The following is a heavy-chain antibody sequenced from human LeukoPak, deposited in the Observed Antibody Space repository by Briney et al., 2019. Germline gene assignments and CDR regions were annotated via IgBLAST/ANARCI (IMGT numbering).Heavy chain of an antibody. CDR1: GFTFSNAW. CDR3: IKDGGAVAGPPLNFDY. Sequence: GGSLRLSCAASGFTFSNAWMSWVRQAPGKGLEWVGRIKSKTDGGTTDYAAPVKGRFTISRDDSKNTLYLQMNSLKTEDTAVYYCIKDGGAVAGPPLNFDYWGQGTLVTVSS. CDR2: IKSKTDGGTT. J-gene: IGHJ4*02. V-gene: IGHV3-15*01. D-gene: IGHD6-19*01.